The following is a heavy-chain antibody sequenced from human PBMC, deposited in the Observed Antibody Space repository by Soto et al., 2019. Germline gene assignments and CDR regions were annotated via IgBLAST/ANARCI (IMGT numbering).Heavy chain of an antibody. D-gene: IGHD6-13*01. J-gene: IGHJ6*02. CDR3: AGGRGRQQLVMSYYYGMDV. V-gene: IGHV4-34*01. CDR1: GGSFSGYY. Sequence: QVQLQQWGAGLLKPSETLSLTCAVYGGSFSGYYWSWIRQPPGKGLEWIGEINHSGSTNYNPSLNSRVTISVDTSKNQFSLILSSVTAADTAVYYCAGGRGRQQLVMSYYYGMDVWGQGTTVTVSS. CDR2: INHSGST.